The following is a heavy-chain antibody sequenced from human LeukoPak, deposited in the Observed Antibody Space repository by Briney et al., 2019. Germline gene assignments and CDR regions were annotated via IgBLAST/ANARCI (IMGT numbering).Heavy chain of an antibody. D-gene: IGHD3-10*02. CDR3: SSVFD. J-gene: IGHJ4*02. Sequence: QAGGSLRLSCAASGSTFSSYWMHWVHQVPGKGLVWVSRINIDGSSTTYADSVKGRFTISRDNAKNTLYLQMNSLRAEDTAVYYCSSVFDWGQGTLVTVSS. V-gene: IGHV3-74*03. CDR2: INIDGSST. CDR1: GSTFSSYW.